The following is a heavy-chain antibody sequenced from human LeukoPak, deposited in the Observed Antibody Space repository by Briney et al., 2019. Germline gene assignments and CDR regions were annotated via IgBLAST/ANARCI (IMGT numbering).Heavy chain of an antibody. CDR1: GYTFTSYG. CDR3: ARSPDIVVVPAAHSDAFDI. V-gene: IGHV1-18*01. CDR2: ISAYNGNT. D-gene: IGHD2-2*01. Sequence: ASVKVSCKASGYTFTSYGISWVRQAPGQGLEWMGWISAYNGNTNYAQKLQGRVTMTTDTSTSTAYMELRSLRSDDTAVYYCARSPDIVVVPAAHSDAFDIWGQGTMVTVSS. J-gene: IGHJ3*02.